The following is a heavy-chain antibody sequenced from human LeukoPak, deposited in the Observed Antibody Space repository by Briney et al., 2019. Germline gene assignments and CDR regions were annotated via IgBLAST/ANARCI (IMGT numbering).Heavy chain of an antibody. V-gene: IGHV4-39*01. CDR1: GGSISTSSYY. CDR3: ARHVGSENYPRYFDY. J-gene: IGHJ4*02. D-gene: IGHD1-26*01. CDR2: IFYSGST. Sequence: SETLSLTCTVSGGSISTSSYYWGWIRQPPGKGLEWIGSIFYSGSTFYNPSHKSRVTLSVDTSNNQFSLKLSSVTAADTAVYYCARHVGSENYPRYFDYWGQGPLVTVSS.